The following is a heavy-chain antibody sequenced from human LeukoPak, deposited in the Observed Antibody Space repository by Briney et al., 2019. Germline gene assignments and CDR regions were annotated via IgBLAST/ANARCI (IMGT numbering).Heavy chain of an antibody. CDR2: INHSGST. V-gene: IGHV4-34*01. J-gene: IGHJ4*02. D-gene: IGHD2-8*02. Sequence: SETLSLTCAVYGGSFSGYYWSWIRQPPGKGLEWIGEINHSGSTNYNPSLKSRVTISVDTSKNQFSLKLSSVTAADTAVYYCARTTGHFDCWGQGTLVTVSS. CDR3: ARTTGHFDC. CDR1: GGSFSGYY.